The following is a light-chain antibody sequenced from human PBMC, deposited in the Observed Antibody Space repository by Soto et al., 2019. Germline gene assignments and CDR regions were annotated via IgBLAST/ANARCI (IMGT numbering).Light chain of an antibody. Sequence: DIQMTQSPSSLSASVGDRVTINCRASQTISIYLNWYQHRSGKGPKLLIYAASTLQSGVSSRFSGSGSGTDFTLTISSLQPEDVATYYCQQSNSIPPWTFGQGTKVEIK. CDR2: AAS. CDR1: QTISIY. V-gene: IGKV1-39*01. CDR3: QQSNSIPPWT. J-gene: IGKJ1*01.